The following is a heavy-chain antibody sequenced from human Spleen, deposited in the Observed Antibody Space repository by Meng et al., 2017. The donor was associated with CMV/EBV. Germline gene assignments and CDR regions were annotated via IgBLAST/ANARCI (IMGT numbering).Heavy chain of an antibody. D-gene: IGHD3-10*01. CDR1: GYTFTSYG. CDR3: ARTIRYYYGSSDY. Sequence: ASVKVSCKASGYTFTSYGISWVRQAPGQGLEWMGWISAYNGNTNYAQNLQGRVTMTTDTSTNTAYMELWSLRSDDTAVYYCARTIRYYYGSSDYWGQGTLVTVSS. CDR2: ISAYNGNT. J-gene: IGHJ4*02. V-gene: IGHV1-18*01.